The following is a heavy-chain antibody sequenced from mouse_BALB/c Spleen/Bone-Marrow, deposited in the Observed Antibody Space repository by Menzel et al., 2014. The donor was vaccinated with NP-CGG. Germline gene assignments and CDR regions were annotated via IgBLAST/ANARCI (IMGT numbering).Heavy chain of an antibody. CDR1: GFTFSSYA. D-gene: IGHD2-14*01. J-gene: IGHJ3*01. CDR2: ISSGGSYT. V-gene: IGHV5-9-1*01. CDR3: ARHGRYDGAWCAY. Sequence: EVMLVESGGGLAKPGGSLKLSCAASGFTFSSYAMSWVRQTPEKRLEWVATISSGGSYTYYPDSVKGRFTISRDNDKNTLYLQMSSLRSEDTAMYYCARHGRYDGAWCAYWGQGTLVTVSA.